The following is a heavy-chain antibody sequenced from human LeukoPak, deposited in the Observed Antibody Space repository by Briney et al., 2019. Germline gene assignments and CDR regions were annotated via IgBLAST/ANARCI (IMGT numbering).Heavy chain of an antibody. Sequence: GGSLRLSCAASRFTFNTYWMHWVRQAPGKGLEWVSAISGSGGSTYYADSVKGRFTISRDNSKNTLYLQMNSLRAEDTAVYYCAKGRTTRYYFDYWGQGTLVTVSS. J-gene: IGHJ4*02. CDR1: RFTFNTYW. D-gene: IGHD4-11*01. CDR3: AKGRTTRYYFDY. CDR2: ISGSGGST. V-gene: IGHV3-23*01.